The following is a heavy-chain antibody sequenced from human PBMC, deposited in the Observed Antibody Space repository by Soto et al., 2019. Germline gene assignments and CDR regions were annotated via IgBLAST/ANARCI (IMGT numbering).Heavy chain of an antibody. D-gene: IGHD2-21*01. Sequence: SETLSLTCTVSGGSISSYYWSWIRQPPGKGLEWIGYIYYSGSTNYNPSLKSRVTISVDTSKNQFSLKLSSVTAADTAVYYCAISYCGHVEDPWWFALWAQGSLVPVSA. CDR1: GGSISSYY. CDR2: IYYSGST. J-gene: IGHJ5*02. V-gene: IGHV4-59*12. CDR3: AISYCGHVEDPWWFAL.